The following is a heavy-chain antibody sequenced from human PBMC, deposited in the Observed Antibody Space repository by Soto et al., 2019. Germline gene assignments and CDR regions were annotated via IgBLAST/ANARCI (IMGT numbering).Heavy chain of an antibody. CDR1: GFTFSNAW. V-gene: IGHV3-15*01. CDR3: TTEMRHTSGWYGAFDI. Sequence: EVQLVESGGGLVQPGGSLRLSCAASGFTFSNAWMSWVRQAPGKGLEWVGHFKSKGDGGAVDYPAPVKGRFTISRDESKNTVYLQMNSLNTEDTAVYFCTTEMRHTSGWYGAFDIWGQGTTVTVSS. D-gene: IGHD6-19*01. J-gene: IGHJ3*02. CDR2: FKSKGDGGAV.